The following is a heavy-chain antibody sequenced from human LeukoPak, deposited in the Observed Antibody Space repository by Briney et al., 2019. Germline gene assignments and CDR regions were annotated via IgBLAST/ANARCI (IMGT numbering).Heavy chain of an antibody. J-gene: IGHJ4*02. Sequence: PSETLSLTCAVYGGSFSGYYWSWIRQPPGKGLEWIGEINHSGSTNYNPSLKSRVTISVDTSKNQFSLKLSSVPAADTAVYYCARAPRGKLRYFDYWGQGTLVTVSS. CDR1: GGSFSGYY. D-gene: IGHD2-15*01. V-gene: IGHV4-34*01. CDR3: ARAPRGKLRYFDY. CDR2: INHSGST.